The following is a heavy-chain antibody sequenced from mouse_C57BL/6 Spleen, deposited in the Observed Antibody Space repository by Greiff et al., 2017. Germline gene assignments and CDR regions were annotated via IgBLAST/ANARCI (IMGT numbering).Heavy chain of an antibody. D-gene: IGHD2-4*01. CDR2: IDPNSGGT. J-gene: IGHJ4*01. CDR1: GYTFTSYW. V-gene: IGHV1-72*01. Sequence: QVQLQQPGAELAKPGASVKLSCKASGYTFTSYWMHWVQQRPGRGLEWIGRIDPNSGGTKYNEKFKSQATLTVDKPSSTAYMQLSSLPSEDSAVYYCARGDYDFYAMDYWGQGTSGTVSS. CDR3: ARGDYDFYAMDY.